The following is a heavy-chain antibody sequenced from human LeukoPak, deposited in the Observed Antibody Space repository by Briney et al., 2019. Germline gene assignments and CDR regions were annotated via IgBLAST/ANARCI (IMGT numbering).Heavy chain of an antibody. V-gene: IGHV4-38-2*02. D-gene: IGHD1-26*01. J-gene: IGHJ4*02. CDR3: ARWYSGSYRIDY. CDR1: GYSISSGYY. Sequence: SETLSLTCTVSGYSISSGYYWGWIRQPPGKGLEWIGSIYHSGSTYYNPSLKSRVTISVDTSKNQFSLKLSSVTAADTAVYYCARWYSGSYRIDYWGQGILVTVSS. CDR2: IYHSGST.